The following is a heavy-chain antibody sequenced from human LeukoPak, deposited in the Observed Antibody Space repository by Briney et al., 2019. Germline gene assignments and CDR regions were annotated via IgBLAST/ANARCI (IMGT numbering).Heavy chain of an antibody. CDR1: GFTFSNYA. CDR3: AKHGYSSGWPQVPSQH. J-gene: IGHJ1*01. D-gene: IGHD6-19*01. CDR2: ISGNGGST. Sequence: GGSLRLSCAASGFTFSNYAMSWVRQAPGKGLEWVSVISGNGGSTSYADSVEGRFTISRDDSKDTLYLQMNGLRAGDTATYYCAKHGYSSGWPQVPSQHWGQGTLVTVSS. V-gene: IGHV3-23*01.